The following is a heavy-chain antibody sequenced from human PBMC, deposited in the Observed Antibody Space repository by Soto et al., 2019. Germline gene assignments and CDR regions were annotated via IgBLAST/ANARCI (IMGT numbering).Heavy chain of an antibody. CDR2: ISGSGGST. D-gene: IGHD2-2*01. J-gene: IGHJ6*02. CDR1: GFTFSSYA. Sequence: GESLKISCAASGFTFSSYAMSWVRQAPGKGLEWVSAISGSGGSTYYADSVKGRFTISRDNSKNTLYLQMNSLRAEDTAVYYCAKLGVEYQLLYHGMDVWGQGTTVTVSS. V-gene: IGHV3-23*01. CDR3: AKLGVEYQLLYHGMDV.